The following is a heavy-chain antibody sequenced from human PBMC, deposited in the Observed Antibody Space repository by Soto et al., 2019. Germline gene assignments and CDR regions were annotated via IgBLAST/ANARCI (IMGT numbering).Heavy chain of an antibody. Sequence: GGSLRLSCAASGFTFSSYWMSWVRQAPGKGLEWVANIKQDGSEKYYVDSVKGRFTISRDNAKNSLYLQMNSLRAEDTAVYYCARERADDYGDYARPQFDYWGQGTLVTVSS. D-gene: IGHD4-17*01. CDR2: IKQDGSEK. V-gene: IGHV3-7*05. J-gene: IGHJ4*02. CDR3: ARERADDYGDYARPQFDY. CDR1: GFTFSSYW.